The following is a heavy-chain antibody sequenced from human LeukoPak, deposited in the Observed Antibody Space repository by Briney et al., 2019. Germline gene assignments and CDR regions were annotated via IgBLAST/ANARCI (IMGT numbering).Heavy chain of an antibody. D-gene: IGHD3-10*01. V-gene: IGHV1-18*01. CDR1: DYTFTTFG. J-gene: IGHJ4*02. Sequence: ASVKVSCKASDYTFTTFGISWVRQAPGQGLEWIGWASADNGYTNYAQKVQGRVTMTTDTSTTTAYMGLRSLTSDDTAVYYCVRDRIYYGSGSYAYWGQGTLVTVSS. CDR2: ASADNGYT. CDR3: VRDRIYYGSGSYAY.